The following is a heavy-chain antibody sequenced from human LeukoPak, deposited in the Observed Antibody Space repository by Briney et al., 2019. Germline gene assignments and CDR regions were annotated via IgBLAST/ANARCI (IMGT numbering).Heavy chain of an antibody. Sequence: ASVKVSCKASGYTFTGYYMHWVRQAPGQGLEWMGWINPNSGGTNYAQKFQGKVTMTRDTSVSTAYMELSRLRSDDTAVYYCARGPLRYFDWLLLYWGQGTLVTVSS. CDR2: INPNSGGT. D-gene: IGHD3-9*01. CDR3: ARGPLRYFDWLLLY. V-gene: IGHV1-2*02. CDR1: GYTFTGYY. J-gene: IGHJ4*02.